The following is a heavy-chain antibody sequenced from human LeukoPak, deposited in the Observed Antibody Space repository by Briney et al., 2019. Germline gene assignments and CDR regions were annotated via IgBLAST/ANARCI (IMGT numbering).Heavy chain of an antibody. CDR3: ARGPVGGRGAFDI. Sequence: SETLSLTCAVYGGSFSGYYWNWIRQPPGKGLEWIGEINHSGSTNYNPSLKSRVTISVDTSKNQFSLKLSSVTAADTAVYYCARGPVGGRGAFDIWGQGTMVTVSS. J-gene: IGHJ3*02. V-gene: IGHV4-34*01. CDR1: GGSFSGYY. CDR2: INHSGST. D-gene: IGHD1-26*01.